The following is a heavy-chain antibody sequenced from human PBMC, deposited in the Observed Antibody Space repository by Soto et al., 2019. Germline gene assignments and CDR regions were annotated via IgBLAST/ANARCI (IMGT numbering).Heavy chain of an antibody. CDR3: ARDRDNSNWPNFDS. J-gene: IGHJ4*02. CDR1: GGTFSIYT. CDR2: VLPFLDIT. Sequence: QVQLVQSGSEVKKPGSSVRVSCKTSGGTFSIYTISWVRQAPGQGLEWMGRVLPFLDITSYSQRFQGRVTRXAXSXXTTASMELSSLRSEDTAVYYCARDRDNSNWPNFDSWGQGTLVTVSS. D-gene: IGHD6-13*01. V-gene: IGHV1-69*02.